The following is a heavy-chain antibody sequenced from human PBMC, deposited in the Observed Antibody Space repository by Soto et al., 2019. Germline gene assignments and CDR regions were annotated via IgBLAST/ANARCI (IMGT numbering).Heavy chain of an antibody. CDR1: GYTFTSYA. CDR2: INAGNGNT. CDR3: ARPKDYDDCLDL. V-gene: IGHV1-3*01. J-gene: IGHJ4*02. Sequence: ASVKVSCKASGYTFTSYAMHWVRQAPGQRLEWMGWINAGNGNTKYSQKFQGRVTLTRDTSANTAYMELSSLISEDTAVYYCARPKDYDDCLDLWGQGTLVTVSS. D-gene: IGHD3-22*01.